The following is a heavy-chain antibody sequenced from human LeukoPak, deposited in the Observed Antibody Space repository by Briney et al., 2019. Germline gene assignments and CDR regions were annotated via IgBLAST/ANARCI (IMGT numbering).Heavy chain of an antibody. V-gene: IGHV4-30-2*01. CDR1: GGSISSGGYY. CDR3: ARRRRRDGYNVYSSIDY. D-gene: IGHD5-24*01. Sequence: PSETLSLTCTVSGGSISSGGYYWSWIRQPPGKGLEWIGYIYHSGSTYYNPSLKSRVTISVDRSKNQFSLKLSSVTAADTAVYYCARRRRRDGYNVYSSIDYWGQGTLVTVSS. J-gene: IGHJ4*02. CDR2: IYHSGST.